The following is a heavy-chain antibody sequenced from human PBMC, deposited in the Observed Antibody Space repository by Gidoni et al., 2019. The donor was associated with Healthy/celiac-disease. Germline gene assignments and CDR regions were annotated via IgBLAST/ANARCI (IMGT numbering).Heavy chain of an antibody. CDR1: GFPLSSYG. D-gene: IGHD4-17*01. CDR3: AKGGDYELVGAFDI. Sequence: QVQLVASGGGVVQPGGSLRLHCSASGFPLSSYGMRWVRQAPGKGLEWVAFIRYDGSNKYYADSVKGRFTISRDNSKNTLYLQMNSLRAEDTAVYYCAKGGDYELVGAFDIWGQGTMVTVSS. CDR2: IRYDGSNK. V-gene: IGHV3-30*02. J-gene: IGHJ3*02.